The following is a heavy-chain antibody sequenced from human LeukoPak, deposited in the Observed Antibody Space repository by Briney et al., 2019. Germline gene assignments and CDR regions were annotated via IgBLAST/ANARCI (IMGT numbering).Heavy chain of an antibody. V-gene: IGHV4-34*01. CDR2: INHSGST. CDR3: ARGAVAGTSFDY. CDR1: GGSFRGYY. D-gene: IGHD6-19*01. J-gene: IGHJ4*02. Sequence: LETLSLTCAVYGGSFRGYYWSWIRQPPGKGLEWIGEINHSGSTNYNPSLKSRVTISVDTSKNQFSLKLSSVTAADTAVYYCARGAVAGTSFDYWGQGTLVTVSS.